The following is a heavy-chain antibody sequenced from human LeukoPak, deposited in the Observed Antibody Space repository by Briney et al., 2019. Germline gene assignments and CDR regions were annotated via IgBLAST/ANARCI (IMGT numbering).Heavy chain of an antibody. CDR1: GFTFSSYS. CDR3: AKEGDYDILSGYPRGIAY. D-gene: IGHD3-9*01. CDR2: ISGSGGST. V-gene: IGHV3-23*01. J-gene: IGHJ4*02. Sequence: TGGALRLSCAASGFTFSSYSMNWVRQAPGKGLERVSAISGSGGSTYYADSVKGRFPIPRDNSKNTLYLQLNSLRAEDTAVYYCAKEGDYDILSGYPRGIAYGGQGTLVTVSS.